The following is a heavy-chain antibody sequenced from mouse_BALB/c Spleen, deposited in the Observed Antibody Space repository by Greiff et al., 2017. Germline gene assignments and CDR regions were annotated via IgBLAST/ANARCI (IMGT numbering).Heavy chain of an antibody. V-gene: IGHV14-3*02. J-gene: IGHJ2*01. CDR1: GFNIKDTY. CDR3: ASDDYGSNYFDY. CDR2: IDPANGNT. D-gene: IGHD1-1*01. Sequence: EVHLVESGAELVKPGASVKLSCTASGFNIKDTYMHWVKQRPEQGLEWIGRIDPANGNTKYDPKFQGKATITADTSSNTAYLQLSSLTSEDTAVYYCASDDYGSNYFDYWGQGTTLTVSS.